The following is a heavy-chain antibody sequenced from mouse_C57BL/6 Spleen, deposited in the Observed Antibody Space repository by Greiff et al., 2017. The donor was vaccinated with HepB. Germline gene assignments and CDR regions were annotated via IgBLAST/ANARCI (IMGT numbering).Heavy chain of an antibody. V-gene: IGHV1-55*01. Sequence: QVQLQQPGAELVKPGASVKMSCTASGYTFTSYWLTWVKPTPGQGLEWIGDISPGSGSTTYNEKFKCKATLTVDTSYSTAYMQLSSLTAEDSAVYDCARTSHDDMDYWGQGTSVTVAS. J-gene: IGHJ4*01. CDR1: GYTFTSYW. CDR3: ARTSHDDMDY. CDR2: ISPGSGST.